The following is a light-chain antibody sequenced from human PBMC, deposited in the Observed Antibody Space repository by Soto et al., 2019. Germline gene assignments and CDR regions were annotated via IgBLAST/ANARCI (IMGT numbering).Light chain of an antibody. V-gene: IGKV1-5*01. CDR3: QQYGSFSPIT. J-gene: IGKJ4*01. CDR2: DAP. Sequence: DIQMTQSPSTLSASVGDRVTITCRASRSISNWLAWYQQRPGIAPKLLIFDAPILQSGVPSRFSGSGSGTEFTLSISRLQTDDFATYYCQQYGSFSPITFGGGTKVDIK. CDR1: RSISNW.